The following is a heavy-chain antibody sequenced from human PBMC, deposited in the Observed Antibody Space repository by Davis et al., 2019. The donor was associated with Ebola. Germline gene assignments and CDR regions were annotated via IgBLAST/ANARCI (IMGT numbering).Heavy chain of an antibody. CDR1: GFTFSSYG. D-gene: IGHD6-13*01. CDR3: AREPWGSTY. CDR2: ISYDGSNK. J-gene: IGHJ4*02. V-gene: IGHV3-30*03. Sequence: GESLKISCAASGFTFSSYGMHWVRQAPGKGLEWVAVISYDGSNKYYADSVKGRFTISRDNSKNTLYLQMNSLRAEDTAVYYCAREPWGSTYWGQGTLVTVSS.